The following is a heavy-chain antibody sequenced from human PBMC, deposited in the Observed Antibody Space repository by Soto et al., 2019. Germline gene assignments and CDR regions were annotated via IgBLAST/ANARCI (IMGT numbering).Heavy chain of an antibody. CDR3: VRGVLS. CDR1: GGSISYYY. Sequence: PSETLSLTCTVSGGSISYYYWSWIRQAPGKGLGWIGEINHSGSTNYNPSLKSRVTISVDTSKNQFSLKLSSVTAADTAVYFCVRGVLSWGQGTLVTVSS. D-gene: IGHD3-10*01. J-gene: IGHJ1*01. V-gene: IGHV4-34*01. CDR2: INHSGST.